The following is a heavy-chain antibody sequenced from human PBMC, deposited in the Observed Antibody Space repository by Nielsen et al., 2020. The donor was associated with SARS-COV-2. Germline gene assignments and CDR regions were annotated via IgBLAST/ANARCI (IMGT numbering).Heavy chain of an antibody. V-gene: IGHV4-34*01. Sequence: SETLSLTCAVYGGSFSGYYWSWIRQPPGKGLEWIGEINHSGSTNYNPSLKSRVTISVDTSKNQFSLKLSSVTAADTAVYYCARERVIGANWFDPWGQGTLVTVSS. CDR3: ARERVIGANWFDP. D-gene: IGHD3-10*01. CDR1: GGSFSGYY. J-gene: IGHJ5*02. CDR2: INHSGST.